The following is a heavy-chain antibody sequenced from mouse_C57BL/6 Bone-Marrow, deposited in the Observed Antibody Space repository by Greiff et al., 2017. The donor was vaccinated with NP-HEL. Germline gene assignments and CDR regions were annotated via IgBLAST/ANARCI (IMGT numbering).Heavy chain of an antibody. J-gene: IGHJ2*01. CDR1: GFNIKDDY. D-gene: IGHD1-1*01. CDR3: TTITTVVATDY. V-gene: IGHV14-4*01. CDR2: IDPENGDT. Sequence: VQLQQSGAELVRPGASVKLSCTASGFNIKDDYMHWVKQRPEQGLEWIGWIDPENGDTEYASKFQGKATIPADTSYNTAYLKLSSLTSEDTAVYYCTTITTVVATDYWGQGTTLTVSS.